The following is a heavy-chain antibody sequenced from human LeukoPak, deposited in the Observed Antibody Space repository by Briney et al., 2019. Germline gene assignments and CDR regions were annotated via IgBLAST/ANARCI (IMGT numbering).Heavy chain of an antibody. V-gene: IGHV1-18*01. CDR2: ISAYNGNT. J-gene: IGHJ5*02. CDR3: AREEGQQPHSWFDP. CDR1: GYTFTSYG. D-gene: IGHD6-13*01. Sequence: GASAKVSCKASGYTFTSYGISWVRQAPGQGLEWMGWISAYNGNTNYAQKLQGRVTMTTDTSTSTAYMELRSLRSDDTAVYYCAREEGQQPHSWFDPWGQGTLVTVSS.